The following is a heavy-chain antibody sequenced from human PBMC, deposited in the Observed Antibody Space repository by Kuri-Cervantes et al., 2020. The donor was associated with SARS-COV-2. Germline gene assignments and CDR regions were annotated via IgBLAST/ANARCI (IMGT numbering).Heavy chain of an antibody. CDR2: ISSSSSYI. Sequence: GESLKISCAASGFTFSSYSVNWVRQAPGKGLEWVSSISSSSSYIYYADSVKGRFTISRDNAKNSLYLQMNSLRAEDTAVYYCARGVGCSGGSCYEGPYYYYGMDVWGQGTTVTVSS. CDR1: GFTFSSYS. D-gene: IGHD2-15*01. V-gene: IGHV3-21*01. J-gene: IGHJ6*02. CDR3: ARGVGCSGGSCYEGPYYYYGMDV.